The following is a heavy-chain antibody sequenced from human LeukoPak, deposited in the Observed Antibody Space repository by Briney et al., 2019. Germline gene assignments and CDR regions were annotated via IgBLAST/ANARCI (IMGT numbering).Heavy chain of an antibody. Sequence: SETLSLTCAVYGGSFSGYYWSWIRQPPGKGLEWIGEINHSGSTNYNPSLKSRVTISVDTSKNQFSLKLSSVTAADTAVYYCARRNYGDYLHYWGQGTLVTVSS. J-gene: IGHJ4*02. CDR3: ARRNYGDYLHY. V-gene: IGHV4-34*01. CDR1: GGSFSGYY. CDR2: INHSGST. D-gene: IGHD4-17*01.